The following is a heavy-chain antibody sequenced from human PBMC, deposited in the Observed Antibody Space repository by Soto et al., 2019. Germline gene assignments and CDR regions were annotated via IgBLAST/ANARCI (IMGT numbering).Heavy chain of an antibody. CDR1: GYTFPRYG. V-gene: IGHV1-18*01. CDR3: ARGRYGDY. CDR2: ISAHTGNT. Sequence: QVHLVQSGAEVKKPGASVKVSCKASGYTFPRYGITWVRQATGQGLEWMGWISAHTGNTDYAQKLQGRVIVTRDTSTSTAYMELRSLRSDDTAVYYCARGRYGDYWGQGALVTVSS. J-gene: IGHJ4*02. D-gene: IGHD1-1*01.